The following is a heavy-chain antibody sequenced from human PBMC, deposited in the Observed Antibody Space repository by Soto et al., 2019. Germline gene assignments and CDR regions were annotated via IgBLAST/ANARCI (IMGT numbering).Heavy chain of an antibody. Sequence: GGSLRLSCAASGFTFSSYAMHWVRQAPGKGLEWVAVISYDGSNKYYADSVKGRFTISRDNSKNTLYLQMNSLRAGDTAVYYCARSITMIVESLDYWGQGPLVTVSS. J-gene: IGHJ4*02. D-gene: IGHD3-22*01. CDR3: ARSITMIVESLDY. CDR1: GFTFSSYA. V-gene: IGHV3-30-3*01. CDR2: ISYDGSNK.